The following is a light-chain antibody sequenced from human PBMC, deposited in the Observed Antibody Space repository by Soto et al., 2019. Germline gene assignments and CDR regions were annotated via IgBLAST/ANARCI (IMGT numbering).Light chain of an antibody. J-gene: IGKJ2*01. CDR3: QQYGRSPLMYT. CDR1: QSITSNF. Sequence: EIVLTQSPGTLSLSHGERATLSCRASQSITSNFLAWYQQKPGQAPRLLIYGASTRAAGVPDRFSGSGSGTDFTLTITRLEPEDFAVYYCQQYGRSPLMYTFGQGTKLGVK. CDR2: GAS. V-gene: IGKV3-20*01.